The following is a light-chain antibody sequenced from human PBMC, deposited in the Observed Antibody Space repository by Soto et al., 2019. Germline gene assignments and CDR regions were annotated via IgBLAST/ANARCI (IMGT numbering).Light chain of an antibody. CDR1: PSVSSY. V-gene: IGKV3-11*01. CDR3: QQRSDWPLT. J-gene: IGKJ4*01. CDR2: DAS. Sequence: ELVLTQSPATLSLSPGERATLSCRASPSVSSYLAWFQQKPGKPPRLLIYDASNRATGIPARFSGSGSGTDFTLTISSLEPEDFAVYYCQQRSDWPLTFGGGTKVEIK.